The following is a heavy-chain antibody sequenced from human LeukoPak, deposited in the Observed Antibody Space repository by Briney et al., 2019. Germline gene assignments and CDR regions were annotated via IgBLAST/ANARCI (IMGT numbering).Heavy chain of an antibody. CDR3: AHSLDAFDI. V-gene: IGHV3-23*01. Sequence: PGGSLRLSCAASGFIFTSYAMTWVRQTPGKGLEWVSAISGSGGSTYYADSVKGRFTISRDNSKNTLYLQMNSLRAEDTAVYYCAHSLDAFDIWGQGTMVTVSS. CDR2: ISGSGGST. J-gene: IGHJ3*02. CDR1: GFIFTSYA.